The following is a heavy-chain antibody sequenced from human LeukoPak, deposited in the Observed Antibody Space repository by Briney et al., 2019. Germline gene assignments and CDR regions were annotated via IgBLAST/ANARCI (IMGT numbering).Heavy chain of an antibody. CDR1: GFTFNNFV. CDR3: AKDYGDYNLDY. Sequence: GGSLRLSCAASGFTFNNFVMNWVRQAPGKGLEWVAGISYDGNKKDYPDSVKGRFTISRDNSENTLYLQMNSLRAEDTAVYYCAKDYGDYNLDYWGQGTLVAVSS. J-gene: IGHJ4*02. V-gene: IGHV3-30*18. CDR2: ISYDGNKK. D-gene: IGHD4-17*01.